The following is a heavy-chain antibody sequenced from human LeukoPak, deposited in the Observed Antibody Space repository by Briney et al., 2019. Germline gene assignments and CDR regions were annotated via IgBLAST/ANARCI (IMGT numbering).Heavy chain of an antibody. J-gene: IGHJ4*02. D-gene: IGHD3-22*01. CDR1: GFTFSSYA. CDR2: ISGSGGST. V-gene: IGHV3-23*01. Sequence: GGSLRLSCAASGFTFSSYAMSWVRQAPGKGLEWVSAISGSGGSTYYADSVKGRFTISRDNSKNTLYLQKNSLRAEDTAVYYCAKYYYDSSGHRPFDYWGQGTLVTVSS. CDR3: AKYYYDSSGHRPFDY.